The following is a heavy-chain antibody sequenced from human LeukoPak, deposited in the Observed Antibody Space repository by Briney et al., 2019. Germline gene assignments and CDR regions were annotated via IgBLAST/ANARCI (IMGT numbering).Heavy chain of an antibody. V-gene: IGHV3-11*01. CDR1: GFTFDDYA. CDR3: ARLDYYYYYMDV. J-gene: IGHJ6*03. CDR2: ISSSGSTI. Sequence: PGGSLRLSCAASGFTFDDYAMHWVRQAPGKGLEWVSYISSSGSTIYYADSVKGRFTISRDNAKNSLYLQMNSLRAEDTAVYYCARLDYYYYYMDVWGKGTTVTVSS.